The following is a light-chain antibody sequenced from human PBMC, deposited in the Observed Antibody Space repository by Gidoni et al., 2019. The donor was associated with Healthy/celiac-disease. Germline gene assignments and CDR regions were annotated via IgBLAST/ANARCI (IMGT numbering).Light chain of an antibody. V-gene: IGKV1-39*01. Sequence: DIHLTQSPSSLSASVGDRVTITCRASQSISSYLNWYQQKPGKAPKLLIYAESSLKSGVPSRLSGSGSGTDFNLTISSLQTEDFATYYCQQSYSTPVFGPGTKVDIK. CDR2: AES. J-gene: IGKJ3*01. CDR1: QSISSY. CDR3: QQSYSTPV.